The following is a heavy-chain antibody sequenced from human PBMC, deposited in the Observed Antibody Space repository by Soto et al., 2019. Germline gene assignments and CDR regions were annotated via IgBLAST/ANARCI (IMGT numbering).Heavy chain of an antibody. Sequence: GASVKVSCKASGGTFSSYAISWVRQAPGQGLEWMGGIIPIFGTANYAQKFQGRVTITADESTSTAYMELSSLRSEDTAVYYCARGSAAYYYDSSGYPTTDLDYWGQGTLDTVSS. CDR3: ARGSAAYYYDSSGYPTTDLDY. D-gene: IGHD3-22*01. CDR2: IIPIFGTA. J-gene: IGHJ4*02. V-gene: IGHV1-69*13. CDR1: GGTFSSYA.